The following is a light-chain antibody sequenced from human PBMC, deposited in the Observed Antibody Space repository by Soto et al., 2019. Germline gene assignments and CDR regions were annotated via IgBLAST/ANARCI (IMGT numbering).Light chain of an antibody. J-gene: IGKJ1*01. V-gene: IGKV3-11*01. CDR3: QQRSNWPWT. CDR2: DAS. CDR1: RSISSN. Sequence: EVVMTQSPATLSVSPGESATHSCRASRSISSNLAWYQQKPGQAPRLLIYDASNRATGIPARFSGSGSGTDFTLTISSLEPEDFAVYYCQQRSNWPWTFGQGTKVDI.